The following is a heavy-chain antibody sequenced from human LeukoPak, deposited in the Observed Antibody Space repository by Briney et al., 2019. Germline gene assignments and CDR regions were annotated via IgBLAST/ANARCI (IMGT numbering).Heavy chain of an antibody. CDR3: ARARGDYGSGSSWWDDAFDI. CDR2: TYYRSKWYS. CDR1: GDSVSSNSAA. D-gene: IGHD3-10*01. Sequence: SQTLSLTCAISGDSVSSNSAAWNWIRQSPSRGLEWLGRTYYRSKWYSDYAVSVKSRITINPDTSMNQFSLQLNSVTPEDTAVYYCARARGDYGSGSSWWDDAFDIWGQGTMVTVSS. V-gene: IGHV6-1*01. J-gene: IGHJ3*02.